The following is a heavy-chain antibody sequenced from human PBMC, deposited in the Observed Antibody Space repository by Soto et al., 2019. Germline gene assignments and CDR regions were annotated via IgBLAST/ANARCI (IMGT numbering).Heavy chain of an antibody. D-gene: IGHD1-26*01. CDR3: AGGGSYLHDAFDI. CDR1: GGTLSSYA. J-gene: IGHJ3*02. Sequence: GASVKVSCKASGGTLSSYAISWVRQAPGQGLEWMGGIIPIFGTANYAQKFQGRVTITADESTSTAYMELSSLRSEDTAVYYCAGGGSYLHDAFDIWGQGTMVTVSS. CDR2: IIPIFGTA. V-gene: IGHV1-69*13.